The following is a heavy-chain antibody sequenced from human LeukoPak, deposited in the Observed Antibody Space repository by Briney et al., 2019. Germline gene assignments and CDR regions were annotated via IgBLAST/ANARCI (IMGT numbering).Heavy chain of an antibody. CDR3: AKDGTSIVVVTAISWFDP. D-gene: IGHD2-21*02. CDR2: ISGSGGST. V-gene: IGHV3-23*01. CDR1: GFTFSSYG. Sequence: GGSLRLSCAASGFTFSSYGMSWVRQAPGKGLEWVSAISGSGGSTYYADSVKGRFTISRDNSKNTLYLQMNSLRAEDTAVYYCAKDGTSIVVVTAISWFDPWGQGTLVTVSS. J-gene: IGHJ5*02.